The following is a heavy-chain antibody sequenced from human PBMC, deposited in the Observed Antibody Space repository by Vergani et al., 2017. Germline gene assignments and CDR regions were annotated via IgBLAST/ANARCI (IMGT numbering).Heavy chain of an antibody. D-gene: IGHD3-9*01. CDR3: ARVPDFLPGYTDD. CDR1: GYTFTSHD. Sequence: QVQLVQSGAEVKKPRASVKVSCKASGYTFTSHDIYWVRQAPGQGLEWMGWMNPNSGKTGDAQKFQCRVTLTGNTSISTACMDRRSLRSEDTAKYFCARVPDFLPGYTDDWGQGTTITVSS. V-gene: IGHV1-8*03. J-gene: IGHJ6*02. CDR2: MNPNSGKT.